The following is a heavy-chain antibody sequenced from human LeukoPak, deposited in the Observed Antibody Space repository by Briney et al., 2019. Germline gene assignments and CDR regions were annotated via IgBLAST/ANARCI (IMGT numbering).Heavy chain of an antibody. V-gene: IGHV3-49*03. CDR1: GFTFGDYA. J-gene: IGHJ5*02. D-gene: IGHD3-3*01. CDR2: IRSKAYGGTT. CDR3: TRFPEGFLEWLSNWFDP. Sequence: PGGSLRISCTASGFTFGDYAMSWFRQAPGKGLEWVGFIRSKAYGGTTEYAASVKGRFTISRDDSKSIAYLQMNSLKTEDTAVYYCTRFPEGFLEWLSNWFDPWGQGTLVTVSS.